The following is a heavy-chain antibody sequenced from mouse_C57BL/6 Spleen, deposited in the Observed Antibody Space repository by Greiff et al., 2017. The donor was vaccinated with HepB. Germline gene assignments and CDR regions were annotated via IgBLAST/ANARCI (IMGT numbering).Heavy chain of an antibody. V-gene: IGHV5-4*01. J-gene: IGHJ4*01. Sequence: DVQLQESGGGLVKPGGSLKLSCAASGFTFSSYAMSWVRQTPEKRLEWVATISDGGSYTYYPDNVKGRFTISRDNAKNNLYLQMSHLKSEDTAMYYCARDYFWGQGTSVTVSS. CDR3: ARDYF. CDR1: GFTFSSYA. CDR2: ISDGGSYT.